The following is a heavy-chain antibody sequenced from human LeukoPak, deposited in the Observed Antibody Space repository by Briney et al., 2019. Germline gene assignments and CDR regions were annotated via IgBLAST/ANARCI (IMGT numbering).Heavy chain of an antibody. D-gene: IGHD3-3*01. V-gene: IGHV1-69*04. CDR3: ARDFWSGYYYYYYGMNV. CDR1: GGTFSSYA. Sequence: SVKVSCKASGGTFSSYAISWVRQAPGQGLEWMGRIIPILGIANYAQKFQGRVTITADKSTSTAYMELSSLRSEDTAVYYCARDFWSGYYYYYYGMNVWGQGTTVTVSS. J-gene: IGHJ6*02. CDR2: IIPILGIA.